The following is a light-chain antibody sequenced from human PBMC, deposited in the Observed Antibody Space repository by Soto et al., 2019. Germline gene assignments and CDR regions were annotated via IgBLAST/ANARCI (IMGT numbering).Light chain of an antibody. J-gene: IGLJ1*01. CDR1: SSDVGGYNY. CDR3: SSYTSSSFYV. CDR2: EVS. Sequence: QSALTQPASVSGSPGQSITISCTGTSSDVGGYNYVSWYQQHPGKAPKLMIYEVSNRPSGVSNRFSGSKSGNTASLTISGLQAEDEADYYCSSYTSSSFYVFGTVTKLTVL. V-gene: IGLV2-14*01.